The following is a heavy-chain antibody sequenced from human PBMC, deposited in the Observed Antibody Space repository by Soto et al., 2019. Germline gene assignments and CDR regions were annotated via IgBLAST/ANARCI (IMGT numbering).Heavy chain of an antibody. CDR1: GFTFSSYG. D-gene: IGHD6-13*01. Sequence: QVQLVESGGGVVQPGRSLRLSCAASGFTFSSYGMHWVRQAPGKGLEWVAVISYDGSNKYYADSVKGRFTISRDNSKNTLYLQMNSLRAEDTAVYYCAKDSPGYSSSWTDWGYYYYYGMDVWGQGTTVTVSS. J-gene: IGHJ6*02. CDR3: AKDSPGYSSSWTDWGYYYYYGMDV. V-gene: IGHV3-30*18. CDR2: ISYDGSNK.